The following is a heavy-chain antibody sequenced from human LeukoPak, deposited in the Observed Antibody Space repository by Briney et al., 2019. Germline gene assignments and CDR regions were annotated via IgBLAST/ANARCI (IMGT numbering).Heavy chain of an antibody. Sequence: GESLRLACAASGFTFSSYAMSWVRQAPGKGLEWVSAISISGENTYYADSVKGRFTISRDTSRNTLYLQMHSLRAEDTAVYYCARLISTSSSRFSDYWGQGTLVTVSS. V-gene: IGHV3-23*01. J-gene: IGHJ4*02. D-gene: IGHD6-6*01. CDR3: ARLISTSSSRFSDY. CDR1: GFTFSSYA. CDR2: ISISGENT.